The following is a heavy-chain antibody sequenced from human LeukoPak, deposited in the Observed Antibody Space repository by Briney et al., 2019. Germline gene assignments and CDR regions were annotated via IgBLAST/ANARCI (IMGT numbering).Heavy chain of an antibody. Sequence: GGSLRPSCAASGFIVSSDHMNWVRQAPGKGLEWVAVIYKGENTFYADPVKGRFTISRDNSKNTVYLQMNSLRAEDTAVYYCVRAPGATWGQGTLVTVSS. D-gene: IGHD3-10*01. CDR3: VRAPGAT. CDR2: IYKGENT. J-gene: IGHJ5*02. V-gene: IGHV3-53*01. CDR1: GFIVSSDH.